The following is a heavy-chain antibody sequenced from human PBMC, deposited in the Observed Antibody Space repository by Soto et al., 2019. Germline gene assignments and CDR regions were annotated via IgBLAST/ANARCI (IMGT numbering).Heavy chain of an antibody. CDR3: ARDRNIEVAGAQPLIP. D-gene: IGHD6-19*01. J-gene: IGHJ4*02. V-gene: IGHV1-18*01. Sequence: QVQLVQSGAEVKKPGASVKVSCKTSGYTFSSYGVSWVRQAPGQGLEWMGWISVNNGNTKYAQKVQGRVTMTTDTSTSTAYMELRSLRSDDTAVYYCARDRNIEVAGAQPLIPWGQGTLVTVSS. CDR2: ISVNNGNT. CDR1: GYTFSSYG.